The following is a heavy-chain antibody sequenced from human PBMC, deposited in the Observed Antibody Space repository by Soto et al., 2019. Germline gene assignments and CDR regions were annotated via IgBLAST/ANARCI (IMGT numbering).Heavy chain of an antibody. CDR3: ASFGFGDSSWFDP. CDR2: ISAYNGNT. V-gene: IGHV1-18*01. CDR1: GYTFTSYG. J-gene: IGHJ5*02. D-gene: IGHD3-10*01. Sequence: QVQLVQSGAEVKKPGASVKVSCKASGYTFTSYGISWVRQAPGQGLEWMGWISAYNGNTNYAQKLQGRVTMTTDTSTSTAYMEVRRLRSYGPAVYYWASFGFGDSSWFDPWGQGTLVTVSS.